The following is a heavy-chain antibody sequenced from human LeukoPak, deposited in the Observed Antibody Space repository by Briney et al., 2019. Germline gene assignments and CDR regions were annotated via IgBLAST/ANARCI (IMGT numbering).Heavy chain of an antibody. V-gene: IGHV4-59*01. Sequence: KPSETLSLTCTVSGGSISNYYWGWIRQPPGKGLEWIGYIYYSGTTKYNPSLKSRVTISVDTSKNQFSLKLSSVTAADTAVYYCARAYWNYRGPFDYWGQGTLVTVSS. D-gene: IGHD1-7*01. CDR2: IYYSGTT. CDR3: ARAYWNYRGPFDY. CDR1: GGSISNYY. J-gene: IGHJ4*02.